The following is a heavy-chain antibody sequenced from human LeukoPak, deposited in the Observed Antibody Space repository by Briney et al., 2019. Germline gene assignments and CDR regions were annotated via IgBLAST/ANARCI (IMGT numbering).Heavy chain of an antibody. J-gene: IGHJ4*02. CDR3: TRLGYYDSSGSC. Sequence: GGSLRLSCAASGFTFSGSAMHWVRQASGKGLEWVGRIRSKANSYATAYAASVKGRFTISRDDSKNTAYLQMNSLKTEDTAVYYCTRLGYYDSSGSCWGQGTLVTVSS. CDR1: GFTFSGSA. V-gene: IGHV3-73*01. D-gene: IGHD3-22*01. CDR2: IRSKANSYAT.